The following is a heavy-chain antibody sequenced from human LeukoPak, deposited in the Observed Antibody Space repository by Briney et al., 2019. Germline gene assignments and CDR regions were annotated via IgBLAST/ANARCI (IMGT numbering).Heavy chain of an antibody. Sequence: PSETLSLTCTVSGGSISSYYWSWIRQPPGKGLEWIGYIYYSGSTNYNPSLKSRVTISVDTSKNQFSLKLSSVTAADTAVYCCARGQGNRRQITTRYNYYYYGMDVWGQGTTVTVSS. D-gene: IGHD3-22*01. CDR2: IYYSGST. V-gene: IGHV4-59*01. CDR1: GGSISSYY. CDR3: ARGQGNRRQITTRYNYYYYGMDV. J-gene: IGHJ6*02.